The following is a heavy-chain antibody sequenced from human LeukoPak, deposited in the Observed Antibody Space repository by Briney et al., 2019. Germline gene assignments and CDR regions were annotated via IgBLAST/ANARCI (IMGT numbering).Heavy chain of an antibody. Sequence: GGSLRLSCAVSGFTFSNYAMHWVRQAPGKGLEWVANINQDESEKYYVDSVKGRFTISRDNAKKSLYLQMNSLRAEDTAVYYCARGTWVLEWLSHFDYWGQGTLVIVSS. CDR2: INQDESEK. V-gene: IGHV3-7*01. J-gene: IGHJ4*02. CDR3: ARGTWVLEWLSHFDY. CDR1: GFTFSNYA. D-gene: IGHD3-3*01.